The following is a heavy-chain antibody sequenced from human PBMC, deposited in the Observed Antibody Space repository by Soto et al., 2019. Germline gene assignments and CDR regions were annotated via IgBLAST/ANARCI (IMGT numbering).Heavy chain of an antibody. CDR1: GFTFSHAW. CDR2: IKRRADGETK. V-gene: IGHV3-15*01. CDR3: TLIKGRDQYSTFGYRFDP. J-gene: IGHJ5*02. Sequence: EMHLVDSGGGLVKPGGSLRLSCAASGFTFSHAWMRWVRQAPGKGLEWVGGIKRRADGETKDYGAPVRGRFTISRDDSKDTLYLQMNSLKTEDTAMYYCTLIKGRDQYSTFGYRFDPLGPGTLVTVSS. D-gene: IGHD6-6*01.